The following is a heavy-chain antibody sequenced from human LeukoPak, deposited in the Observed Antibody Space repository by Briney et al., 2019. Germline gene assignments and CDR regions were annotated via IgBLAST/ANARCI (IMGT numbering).Heavy chain of an antibody. Sequence: SETLSLTCTVSGGSISSHYWSWIRQPPGKGLEWIGYIYYSGSTNYNPSLKSRVTISVDTSKNQFSLKLSSVTAADTAVYYCARGRLGKLSFSFDYWGQGTLVTVSS. D-gene: IGHD3-16*02. CDR1: GGSISSHY. J-gene: IGHJ4*02. V-gene: IGHV4-59*11. CDR2: IYYSGST. CDR3: ARGRLGKLSFSFDY.